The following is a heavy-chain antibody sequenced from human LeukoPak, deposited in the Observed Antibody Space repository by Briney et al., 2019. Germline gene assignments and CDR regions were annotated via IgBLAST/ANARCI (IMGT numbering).Heavy chain of an antibody. J-gene: IGHJ4*02. V-gene: IGHV4-59*01. D-gene: IGHD6-19*01. CDR3: ARGGIAVAGTFDY. CDR1: GGSISNNY. Sequence: SETLSLTCTVSGGSISNNYWSWFRQPPGKGLEWIGYIYYSGSTNYNPSLKSRVTISVDTSKNQFSLKLSSVTAADTAVYYCARGGIAVAGTFDYWGQGTLVTVSS. CDR2: IYYSGST.